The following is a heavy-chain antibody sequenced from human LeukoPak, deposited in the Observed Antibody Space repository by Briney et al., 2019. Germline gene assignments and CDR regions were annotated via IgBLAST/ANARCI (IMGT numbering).Heavy chain of an antibody. V-gene: IGHV4-59*08. CDR3: ARHIVYDILTGSYGNAFDI. CDR2: IYYTGST. CDR1: GGSISSNY. J-gene: IGHJ3*02. D-gene: IGHD3-9*01. Sequence: SETLSLTCAVSGGSISSNYWSWIRQPPAEGLEWLGYIYYTGSTNYNPSLKSRVTLSVDTSKNQFSLRLTSVTAADTAVYYCARHIVYDILTGSYGNAFDIWGQGTLVTVSS.